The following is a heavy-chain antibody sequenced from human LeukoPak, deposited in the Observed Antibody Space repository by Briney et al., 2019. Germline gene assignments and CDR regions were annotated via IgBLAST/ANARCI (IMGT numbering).Heavy chain of an antibody. V-gene: IGHV3-7*01. CDR1: GFTFSSYW. D-gene: IGHD3-16*01. CDR2: IKQDGSEK. J-gene: IGHJ5*02. Sequence: HPGGSLRLSCAASGFTFSSYWMSWVRQAPGKGLEWVTNIKQDGSEKYYVDSVKGRFTISRDNAKNSLYLQMNSLRAEDTAVYYCARDLRGSYRYNWFDPWGQGTLVTVSS. CDR3: ARDLRGSYRYNWFDP.